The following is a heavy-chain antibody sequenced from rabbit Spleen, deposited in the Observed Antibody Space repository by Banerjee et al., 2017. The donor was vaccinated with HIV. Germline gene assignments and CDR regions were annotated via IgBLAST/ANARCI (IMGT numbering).Heavy chain of an antibody. CDR1: GFDFSSSYY. V-gene: IGHV1S45*01. CDR2: IDAYAGST. CDR3: ARDLVAVIGWNFNL. J-gene: IGHJ4*01. D-gene: IGHD1-1*01. Sequence: QEQLEESGGGLVKPGGSLTLTCKASGFDFSSSYYMCWVRQAPGKGLEWIGCIDAYAGSTFYASWVKGRFSFSRTSSPTVTLQMTSLTAADTATYFCARDLVAVIGWNFNLWGPGTLVTVS.